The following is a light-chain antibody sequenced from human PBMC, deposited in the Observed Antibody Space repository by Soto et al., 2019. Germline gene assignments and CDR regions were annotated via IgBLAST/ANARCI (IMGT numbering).Light chain of an antibody. CDR2: EVS. CDR3: CSYAGSSTLVV. V-gene: IGLV2-23*02. Sequence: QSLLTQPASVSGSPGQSITISCTGTSSDVGSYNLVSWYQQHPGKAPKLMIYEVSKRPSGVSNRFSGSKSGNTASLTISGLQAEDEADYYCCSYAGSSTLVVFGGGTKLTVL. CDR1: SSDVGSYNL. J-gene: IGLJ2*01.